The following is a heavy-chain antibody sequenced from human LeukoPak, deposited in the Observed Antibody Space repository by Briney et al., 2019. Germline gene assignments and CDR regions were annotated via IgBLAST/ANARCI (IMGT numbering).Heavy chain of an antibody. CDR2: ISYDGSNK. D-gene: IGHD6-13*01. CDR3: AKDRSSSWTWTIDY. J-gene: IGHJ4*02. Sequence: GGSLRLSCAASGFTFSSYGMHWVRQAPGKGLEWVALISYDGSNKYYADSGKGRFTISSDNSKNTLYLQMNSLRVEDTAMYYCAKDRSSSWTWTIDYWGQGTLVTVSS. CDR1: GFTFSSYG. V-gene: IGHV3-30*18.